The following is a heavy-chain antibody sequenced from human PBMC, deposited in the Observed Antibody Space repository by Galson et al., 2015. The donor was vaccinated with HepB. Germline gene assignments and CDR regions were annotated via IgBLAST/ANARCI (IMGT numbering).Heavy chain of an antibody. CDR2: IYYSGST. CDR1: GGSISSSSYY. J-gene: IGHJ4*02. D-gene: IGHD6-13*01. CDR3: ARGTIAAAGTSHIDY. V-gene: IGHV4-39*01. Sequence: SETLSLTCTVSGGSISSSSYYWGWIRQPPGKGLEWIGSIYYSGSTYYNPSLKSRVTISVDTSKNQFSLKLSSVTAADTAVYYCARGTIAAAGTSHIDYWGQGTLVTVSS.